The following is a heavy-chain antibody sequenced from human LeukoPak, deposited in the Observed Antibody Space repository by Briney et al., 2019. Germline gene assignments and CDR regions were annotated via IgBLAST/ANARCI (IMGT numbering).Heavy chain of an antibody. CDR2: IIPIFGTA. J-gene: IGHJ4*02. CDR3: AIRGYCSSTSCYDDY. V-gene: IGHV1-69*13. CDR1: GFIFTSYA. Sequence: ASVKVSCKASGFIFTSYAISWVRQAPGQGLEWMGGIIPIFGTANYAQKFQGRVTITADESTSTAYMELSSLRSEDTAVYYCAIRGYCSSTSCYDDYWGQGTLVTVSS. D-gene: IGHD2-2*01.